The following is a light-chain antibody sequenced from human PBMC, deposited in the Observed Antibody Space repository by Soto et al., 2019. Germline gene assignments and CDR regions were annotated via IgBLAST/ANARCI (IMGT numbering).Light chain of an antibody. CDR1: ESVRNNS. CDR3: HHYGYGADT. CDR2: AAS. Sequence: ELVLTQSPGTLSLSPGERATLSCRANESVRNNSLAWYQQQPGQPPRLLIFAASSRATGIPGRITGIGSGADFSRPISRLAPAEFAVYFCHHYGYGADTFGQGTKLEIK. V-gene: IGKV3-20*01. J-gene: IGKJ2*01.